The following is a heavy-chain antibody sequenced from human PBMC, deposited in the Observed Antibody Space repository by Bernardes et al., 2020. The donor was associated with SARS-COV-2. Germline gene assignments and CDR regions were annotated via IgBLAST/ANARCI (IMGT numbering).Heavy chain of an antibody. V-gene: IGHV4-39*01. Sequence: SLTCTVSGGSISSSSYYWGWIRQPPGKGLEWIGSIYYSGSTYYNPSLKSRVTISVDTSKNQFSLKLTSVTAADTAVYYCATTPVIVPAADYYYYGMDVWGQGTTVTVSS. CDR1: GGSISSSSYY. CDR3: ATTPVIVPAADYYYYGMDV. D-gene: IGHD2-2*01. J-gene: IGHJ6*02. CDR2: IYYSGST.